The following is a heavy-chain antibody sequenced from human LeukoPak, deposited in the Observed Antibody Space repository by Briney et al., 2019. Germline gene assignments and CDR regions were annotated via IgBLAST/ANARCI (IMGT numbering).Heavy chain of an antibody. D-gene: IGHD3-10*01. CDR2: ISGSGGST. Sequence: GGSLRLSCAASGFTFSSYAMSWVRQAPGKGLEWVSAISGSGGSTYYADSVKGRFTISRDNSKNTLYLQMNSLRAEDMAVYYCAKGLLGATSGRSFWGQGTLVTVSS. V-gene: IGHV3-23*01. J-gene: IGHJ4*02. CDR1: GFTFSSYA. CDR3: AKGLLGATSGRSF.